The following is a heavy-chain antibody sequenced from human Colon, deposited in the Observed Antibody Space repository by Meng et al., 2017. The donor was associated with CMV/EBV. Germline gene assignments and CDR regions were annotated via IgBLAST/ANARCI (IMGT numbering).Heavy chain of an antibody. V-gene: IGHV3-74*01. Sequence: GGSLKISCAASGFTFSSYWMHWVRQAPGKGLVWVARIDSDESNTSDESKTRYADSVKGRFTISRDNAKNTLYLQMNSLRADDTAVYYCARSTPSQTDFWGWGQGTLVTVSS. CDR1: GFTFSSYW. J-gene: IGHJ4*02. CDR3: ARSTPSQTDFWG. D-gene: IGHD7-27*01. CDR2: IDSDESNT.